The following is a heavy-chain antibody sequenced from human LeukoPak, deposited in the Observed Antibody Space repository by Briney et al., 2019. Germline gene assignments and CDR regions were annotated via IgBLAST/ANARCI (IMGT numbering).Heavy chain of an antibody. CDR1: GFTFSSYA. Sequence: PGGSLRLSCAASGFTFSSYAMSWVRQAPGKGLEWVSAISGSGGSTYYADSVKGRFTISRDNSKNTLYLQMNSLRAEDTAVYYCAKDRRNSSSWYRSWYFDLWGRGTLVTVSP. J-gene: IGHJ2*01. CDR2: ISGSGGST. V-gene: IGHV3-23*01. CDR3: AKDRRNSSSWYRSWYFDL. D-gene: IGHD6-13*01.